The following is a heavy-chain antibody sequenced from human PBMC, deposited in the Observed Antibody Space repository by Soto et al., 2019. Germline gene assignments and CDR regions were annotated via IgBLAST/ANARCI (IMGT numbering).Heavy chain of an antibody. CDR1: GGSFSGYY. CDR3: ARALPWFGLDY. D-gene: IGHD3-10*01. V-gene: IGHV4-34*01. Sequence: PSETLSLTCAVHGGSFSGYYWSWIRQPPGKGLEWIGEINHSGSTNYNPSLKSRVTISVDTSKNQFSLKLSSVTAADTAVYYCARALPWFGLDYWGQGTLVTVSS. J-gene: IGHJ4*02. CDR2: INHSGST.